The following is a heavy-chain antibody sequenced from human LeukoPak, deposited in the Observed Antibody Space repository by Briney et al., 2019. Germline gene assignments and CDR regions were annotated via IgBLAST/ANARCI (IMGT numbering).Heavy chain of an antibody. CDR1: GSYW. Sequence: GGSLRLSCAASGSYWMHWVRQGPGKGLVWVSHINSDGSWTSYADSVKGRFTISKDNAKNTVYLQMNNLRAEDTAVYYCVSFYETYWGRGTLVTVSS. D-gene: IGHD2/OR15-2a*01. J-gene: IGHJ4*02. CDR2: INSDGSWT. CDR3: VSFYETY. V-gene: IGHV3-74*01.